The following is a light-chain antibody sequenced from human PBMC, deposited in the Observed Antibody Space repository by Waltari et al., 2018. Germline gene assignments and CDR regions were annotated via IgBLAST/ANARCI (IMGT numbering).Light chain of an antibody. J-gene: IGKJ1*01. CDR3: QQYDNYWT. Sequence: DIQMTQSPSTLSASVGDRVTITCRASQSITNWLAWYQQKPGKAPKLLIYEASNLESGVPSRFSGSGSVTEFTLTISSLQPDDFATYYCQQYDNYWTFGQGTKVEIK. CDR2: EAS. CDR1: QSITNW. V-gene: IGKV1-5*03.